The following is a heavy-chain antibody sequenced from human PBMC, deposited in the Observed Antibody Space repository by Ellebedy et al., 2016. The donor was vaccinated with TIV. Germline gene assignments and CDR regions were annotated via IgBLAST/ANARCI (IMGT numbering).Heavy chain of an antibody. CDR1: GGTFSSYA. J-gene: IGHJ4*02. CDR2: IIPILGIA. Sequence: AASVKVSCKASGGTFSSYAISWVRQAPGQGLEWMGRIIPILGIADYAQKFQGRVTITADKSTSTAYMELSSLRSEDTAVYYCAILYDFWSGWYDYWGQGTLVTVSS. V-gene: IGHV1-69*04. D-gene: IGHD3-3*01. CDR3: AILYDFWSGWYDY.